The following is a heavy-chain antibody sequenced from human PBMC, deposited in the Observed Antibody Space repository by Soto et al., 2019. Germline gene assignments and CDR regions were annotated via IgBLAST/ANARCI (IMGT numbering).Heavy chain of an antibody. CDR2: ISWNSGSI. D-gene: IGHD6-13*01. J-gene: IGHJ4*02. V-gene: IGHV3-9*01. CDR3: AKDKEFEEAAGRFDY. CDR1: GFTFDYYA. Sequence: PGGCLRLSCAASGFTFDYYAINWVRQAPGKGLEWVSGISWNSGSIGYSDSLKGRFTISRDNAKNSLYLQMNSLRAEDTALYYCAKDKEFEEAAGRFDYWGQGTMVTVSS.